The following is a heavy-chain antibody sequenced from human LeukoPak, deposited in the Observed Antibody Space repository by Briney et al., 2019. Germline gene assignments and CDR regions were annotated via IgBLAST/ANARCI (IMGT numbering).Heavy chain of an antibody. CDR2: ISSSSSYI. V-gene: IGHV3-21*01. CDR3: ARDLFGYYDSSGYFPFQH. Sequence: PGGSLRLSCAASGFTFSSYSMNWVRQAPGKGLEWVSSISSSSSYIYYADSVKGRFTISRDNARNSLYLQMNSLRAEDTAVYYCARDLFGYYDSSGYFPFQHWGQGTLVTVSS. D-gene: IGHD3-22*01. J-gene: IGHJ1*01. CDR1: GFTFSSYS.